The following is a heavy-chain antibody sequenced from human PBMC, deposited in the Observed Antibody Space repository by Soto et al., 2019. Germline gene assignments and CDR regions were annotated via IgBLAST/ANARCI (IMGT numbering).Heavy chain of an antibody. J-gene: IGHJ6*02. V-gene: IGHV1-69*12. CDR3: AECQVRAPNYYYYGMDV. D-gene: IGHD3-3*01. CDR1: AGTFSSYA. Sequence: QVQLVQSGAEVKKPGSSVKVSCKASAGTFSSYAIIWVRQATGRGLEWMGGFIPIFGTANYAQKFQGRVTITADESTSTAYMELSSLRSEDTAVYYCAECQVRAPNYYYYGMDVWCQGTTVTVSS. CDR2: FIPIFGTA.